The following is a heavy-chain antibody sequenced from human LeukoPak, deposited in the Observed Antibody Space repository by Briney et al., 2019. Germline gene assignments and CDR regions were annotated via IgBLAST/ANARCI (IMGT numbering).Heavy chain of an antibody. CDR1: GGSFSAYY. D-gene: IGHD3-10*01. J-gene: IGHJ6*02. CDR2: INHSGST. Sequence: SETLSLTCAVYGGSFSAYYWNWIRQPPGKGLEWIGEINHSGSTNYNPSLKSRVTISVDTSKNQFSLKLSSVTAADTAVYYCARERGAVPPNYYYYYGMDVWGQGITVTVSS. V-gene: IGHV4-34*01. CDR3: ARERGAVPPNYYYYYGMDV.